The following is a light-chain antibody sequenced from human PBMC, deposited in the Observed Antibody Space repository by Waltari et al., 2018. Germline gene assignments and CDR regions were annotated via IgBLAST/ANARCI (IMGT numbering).Light chain of an antibody. J-gene: IGLJ2*01. CDR1: SSHTRRDS. Sequence: QSVLTQPPSASGTPGQRITISSPVSSSHTRRDSVNWYQQLPGTAPKLLVDNDDERPPGVPDRFSGSKSGTSASLAISGLQSEDEADYFCAAWDDILKGVLFGGGTRLTVL. CDR2: NDD. CDR3: AAWDDILKGVL. V-gene: IGLV1-44*01.